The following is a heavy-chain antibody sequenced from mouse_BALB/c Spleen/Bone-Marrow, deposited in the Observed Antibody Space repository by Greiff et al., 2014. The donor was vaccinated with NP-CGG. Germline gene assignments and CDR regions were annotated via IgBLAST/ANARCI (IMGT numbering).Heavy chain of an antibody. CDR3: AICLYGYTATFDY. CDR1: GFDIKATY. J-gene: IGHJ2*01. CDR2: IDPANGNT. Sequence: VQLQQSVPDLVSPGASVKLSCPASGFDIKATYMHWVKQRPEQGLEWIGRIDPANGNTKYDPKFQGKATITADTSSNTAYLQLSSLTSEDTAVYYFAICLYGYTATFDYWGQRTTLPVSS. D-gene: IGHD1-2*01. V-gene: IGHV14-3*02.